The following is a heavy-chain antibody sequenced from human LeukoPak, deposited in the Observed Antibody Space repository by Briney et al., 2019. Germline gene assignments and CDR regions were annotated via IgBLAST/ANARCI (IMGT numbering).Heavy chain of an antibody. J-gene: IGHJ4*02. CDR2: IGSKANNYAT. CDR3: TRSSPPPDYTNAPPFDY. V-gene: IGHV3-73*01. CDR1: GFTFSGSN. Sequence: PGGSLRLSCAASGFTFSGSNIHWVRQASGKGLEWVGRIGSKANNYATAYAASVKGRFTISRDDSKNTAYLQMNSLKTEDTALYYCTRSSPPPDYTNAPPFDYWGQGTLVTVSS. D-gene: IGHD4-11*01.